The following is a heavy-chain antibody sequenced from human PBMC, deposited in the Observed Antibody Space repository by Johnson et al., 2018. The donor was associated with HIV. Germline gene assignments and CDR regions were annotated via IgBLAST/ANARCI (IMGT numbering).Heavy chain of an antibody. D-gene: IGHD3-10*01. CDR2: IRYDGSNK. Sequence: QVQLVESGGGVVQPGGSLRLSCAASGFNFSNYGIHWVRQAPGKGLEWVAFIRYDGSNKYYADSMKGRFTISRDNSKNTLYMQMNSLRAEDTAVYYCAKASGNCYYVDAFDIWGQGTRVTVSS. J-gene: IGHJ3*02. CDR3: AKASGNCYYVDAFDI. V-gene: IGHV3-30*02. CDR1: GFNFSNYG.